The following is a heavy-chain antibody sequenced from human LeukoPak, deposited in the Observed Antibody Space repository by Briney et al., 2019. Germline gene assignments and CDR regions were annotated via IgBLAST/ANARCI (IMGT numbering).Heavy chain of an antibody. Sequence: SETLSLTCTVSGGSISSYYWSWIRQPPGKGLEWIGYIYYSGSTNYNPSLKSRVTISVDTSKNQFSLKLSSVTAADTAVYYCARDPWYRYFDLWGRGTLATVSS. CDR1: GGSISSYY. CDR3: ARDPWYRYFDL. CDR2: IYYSGST. J-gene: IGHJ2*01. V-gene: IGHV4-59*01.